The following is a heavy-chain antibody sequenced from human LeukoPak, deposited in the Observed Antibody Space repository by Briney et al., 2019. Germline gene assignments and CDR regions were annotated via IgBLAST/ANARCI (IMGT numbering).Heavy chain of an antibody. CDR1: GYTFTSYD. J-gene: IGHJ4*02. D-gene: IGHD1-26*01. CDR3: ARKRMGATGFDY. CDR2: MNPNSGNT. Sequence: ASVKVSCKASGYTFTSYDTNWVRQATGQGLEWMGWMNPNSGNTGYAQKFQGRVTMTRNTSISTAYMELSSLRSEDTAVYYCARKRMGATGFDYWGQGTLVTVSS. V-gene: IGHV1-8*01.